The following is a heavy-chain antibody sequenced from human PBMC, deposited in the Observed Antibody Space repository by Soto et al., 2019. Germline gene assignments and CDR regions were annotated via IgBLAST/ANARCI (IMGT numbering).Heavy chain of an antibody. CDR1: GGTFSSYA. CDR2: IIPIFGTA. Sequence: SVKVSCKASGGTFSSYAISWVRQAPGQGLEWMGGIIPIFGTANYAQKFQGRVTITADKSTSTAYMELSSLRSEDTAVYYCARAKYCSGGSCYPLYCYYGMDVWGQGTTVTVSS. D-gene: IGHD2-15*01. V-gene: IGHV1-69*06. J-gene: IGHJ6*02. CDR3: ARAKYCSGGSCYPLYCYYGMDV.